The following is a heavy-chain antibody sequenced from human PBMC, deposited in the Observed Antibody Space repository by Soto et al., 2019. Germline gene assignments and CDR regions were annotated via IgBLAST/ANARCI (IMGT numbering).Heavy chain of an antibody. CDR3: ARDHSSSVVWYFDL. V-gene: IGHV3-33*01. D-gene: IGHD6-6*01. J-gene: IGHJ2*01. Sequence: QVQLVESGGGVVQPGRSLRLSCAASGFTFSSYGMHWVRQAPGKGLEWVAVIWYDGSNKYYADSVKGRFTISRDNSKNTLYLQMNSLRAEDTAVYYCARDHSSSVVWYFDLWGRGTLVTVSS. CDR1: GFTFSSYG. CDR2: IWYDGSNK.